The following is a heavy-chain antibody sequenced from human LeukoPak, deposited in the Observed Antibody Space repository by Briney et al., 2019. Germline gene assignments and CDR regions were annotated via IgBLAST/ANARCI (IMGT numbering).Heavy chain of an antibody. D-gene: IGHD3-9*01. CDR2: INPSGGST. CDR3: ARRYDILTGYYNGAFDI. V-gene: IGHV1-46*01. J-gene: IGHJ3*02. Sequence: GASVKVSCKASGYTFTSYYMHWVRQAPGQGLEWMGIINPSGGSTSYAQKFQGRVTTTRDTSTSTVYMELSSLRSEDTAVYYCARRYDILTGYYNGAFDIWGQGTMVTVSS. CDR1: GYTFTSYY.